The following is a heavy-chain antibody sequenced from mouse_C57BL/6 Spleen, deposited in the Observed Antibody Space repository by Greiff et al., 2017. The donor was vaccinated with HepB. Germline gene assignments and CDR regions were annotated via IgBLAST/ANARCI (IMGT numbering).Heavy chain of an antibody. J-gene: IGHJ2*01. D-gene: IGHD2-5*01. CDR2: IDPSDSYT. CDR1: GYTFTSYW. V-gene: IGHV1-50*01. Sequence: QVQLQQSGAELVKPGASVKLSCKASGYTFTSYWMQWVKQRPGQGLEWIGEIDPSDSYTNYNQKFKGKATLTVDTSSSTAYMQLSSLTSEDSAVYYCARRDSNFDYWGQGTTLTVSS. CDR3: ARRDSNFDY.